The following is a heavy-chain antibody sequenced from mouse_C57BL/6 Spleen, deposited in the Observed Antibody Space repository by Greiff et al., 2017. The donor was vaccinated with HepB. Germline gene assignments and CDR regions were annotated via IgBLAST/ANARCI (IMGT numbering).Heavy chain of an antibody. CDR2: ISSGGSYT. Sequence: EVQVVESGGDLVKPAGSLKLSCAASGFTFSSYGMSWVRQTPDKRLEWVATISSGGSYTYYPDSVKGRFTISRDNAKNTLYLQMSSLKSEDTAMYYCATGNFDYWGQGTTLTVSS. V-gene: IGHV5-6*01. D-gene: IGHD4-1*01. J-gene: IGHJ2*01. CDR1: GFTFSSYG. CDR3: ATGNFDY.